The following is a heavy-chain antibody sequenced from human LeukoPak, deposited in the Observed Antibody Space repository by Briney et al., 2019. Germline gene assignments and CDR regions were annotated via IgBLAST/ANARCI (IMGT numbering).Heavy chain of an antibody. Sequence: QAGGSLRLSCAASGFTFSSYWMSRVRQAPGKGLEWVANIRQDGSVQNYVDSVKGRFTISRDNPKNSVYLQMSSLRAEDTAVYYCLVTTRSRGSDYWGQGTLVTVSS. V-gene: IGHV3-7*01. J-gene: IGHJ4*02. CDR3: LVTTRSRGSDY. CDR1: GFTFSSYW. D-gene: IGHD1/OR15-1a*01. CDR2: IRQDGSVQ.